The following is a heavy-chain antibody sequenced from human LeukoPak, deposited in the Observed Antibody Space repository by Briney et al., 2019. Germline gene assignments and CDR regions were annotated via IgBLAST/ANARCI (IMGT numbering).Heavy chain of an antibody. Sequence: GGSLRLSCAVSGLTFSTYAMTWVRQAPGKGLEWVSSISGSDRSTYYADSVQGRFTISRDNSKNTLYLQMNSLRAEDTAVYYWAKKVGSSWGGGDYWGQGTLVTVSS. CDR2: ISGSDRST. CDR3: AKKVGSSWGGGDY. V-gene: IGHV3-23*01. D-gene: IGHD6-13*01. J-gene: IGHJ4*02. CDR1: GLTFSTYA.